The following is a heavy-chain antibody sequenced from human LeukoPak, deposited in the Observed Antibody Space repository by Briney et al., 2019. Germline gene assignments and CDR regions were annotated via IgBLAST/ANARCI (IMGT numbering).Heavy chain of an antibody. CDR2: ISSSSSTI. V-gene: IGHV3-48*01. D-gene: IGHD3-3*01. CDR1: GFTFSSYS. Sequence: GGSLRLSCAASGFTFSSYSMNWVRQAPGKGLEWISYISSSSSTIYYADSVKGRFTISRDNAKNSLYLQMNSLRAEDTAVYYCARGNYDFWSGLSSLWGQRTLVTVSS. J-gene: IGHJ4*02. CDR3: ARGNYDFWSGLSSL.